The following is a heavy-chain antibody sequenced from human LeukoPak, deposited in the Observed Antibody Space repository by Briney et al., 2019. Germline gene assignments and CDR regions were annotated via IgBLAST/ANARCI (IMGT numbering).Heavy chain of an antibody. Sequence: GASVKVSCKTSACTFSSPGRQWVRQAPGHGLEGMGWISTYNGNTNYAQKFQGRVTLTTDTSTTTAYMELRSLTSDDTAIYYCGRDRGSDNLHDNHYMDVWGKGTTVIVSS. D-gene: IGHD1-1*01. CDR2: ISTYNGNT. J-gene: IGHJ6*03. V-gene: IGHV1-18*01. CDR1: ACTFSSPG. CDR3: GRDRGSDNLHDNHYMDV.